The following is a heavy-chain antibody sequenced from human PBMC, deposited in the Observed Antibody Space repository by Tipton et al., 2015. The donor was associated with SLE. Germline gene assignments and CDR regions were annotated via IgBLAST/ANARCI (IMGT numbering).Heavy chain of an antibody. V-gene: IGHV4-4*08. CDR3: ARGEGTHAFDI. Sequence: TLSLTCTVSGGSIGSYYWSWIRQTPGKGLEWIGYIYTSGSTNYNPSLKSRVTISVDTSKNQFSLKLSSVTAADTAVYYCARGEGTHAFDIWGQGTMVTVSS. D-gene: IGHD1-26*01. J-gene: IGHJ3*02. CDR1: GGSIGSYY. CDR2: IYTSGST.